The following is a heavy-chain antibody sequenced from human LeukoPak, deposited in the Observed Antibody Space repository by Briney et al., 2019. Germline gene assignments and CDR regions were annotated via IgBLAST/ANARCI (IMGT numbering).Heavy chain of an antibody. D-gene: IGHD6-19*01. CDR3: ARDKGGSGWYSDAFDI. J-gene: IGHJ3*02. V-gene: IGHV3-7*01. CDR2: IKQDGSEK. CDR1: GFTFSSYW. Sequence: GGSLRLSCAASGFTFSSYWMSWVRQAPGKGLEWVANIKQDGSEKYYVDSVKGRFTISRDNAKNSLYLQMNSLRAEDTAVYYCARDKGGSGWYSDAFDIWGQGTMVTISS.